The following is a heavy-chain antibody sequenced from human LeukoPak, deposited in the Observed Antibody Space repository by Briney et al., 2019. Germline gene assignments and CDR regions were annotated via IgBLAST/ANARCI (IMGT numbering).Heavy chain of an antibody. J-gene: IGHJ6*02. D-gene: IGHD3-22*01. CDR2: ISSSGSTI. CDR3: ARWDSSGYLVRVNYYYGMDV. Sequence: GGSLRLSCAASGFTFSSYEMNWVRQAPGKGLEWVSYISSSGSTIYYADSVKGRFTISRDNAKNSLYLRMNSLRAEDTAVYYCARWDSSGYLVRVNYYYGMDVWGQGTTVTVSS. V-gene: IGHV3-48*03. CDR1: GFTFSSYE.